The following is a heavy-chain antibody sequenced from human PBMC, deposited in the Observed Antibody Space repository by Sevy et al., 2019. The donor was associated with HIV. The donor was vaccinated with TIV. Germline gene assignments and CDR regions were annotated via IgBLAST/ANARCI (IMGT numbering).Heavy chain of an antibody. CDR1: GFTFGDYA. V-gene: IGHV3-49*03. Sequence: GGSLRLSCTGSGFTFGDYAMSWFRQAPGMGLEWVGFIRSKDYGGATEYAASVKGRFTISRDDSKSIADLQMNSLKTEDTAVYYCTRGYYYDSSGYSDSWGQGTLVTVSS. D-gene: IGHD3-22*01. CDR2: IRSKDYGGAT. J-gene: IGHJ4*02. CDR3: TRGYYYDSSGYSDS.